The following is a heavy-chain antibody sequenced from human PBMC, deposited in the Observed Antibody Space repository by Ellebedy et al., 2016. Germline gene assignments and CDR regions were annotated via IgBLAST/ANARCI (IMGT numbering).Heavy chain of an antibody. D-gene: IGHD3-3*01. CDR1: ADSISIYY. CDR2: IYTSGST. Sequence: SETLSLXXTVSADSISIYYWSWIRQPAGKGLEWIGRIYTSGSTNYNPSLKSRVTMSVDTSKNQFSLKLSSVTAADTAVYYCARSSTYYDFWSGLYYYYYYMDVWGKGTTVTVSS. V-gene: IGHV4-4*07. J-gene: IGHJ6*03. CDR3: ARSSTYYDFWSGLYYYYYYMDV.